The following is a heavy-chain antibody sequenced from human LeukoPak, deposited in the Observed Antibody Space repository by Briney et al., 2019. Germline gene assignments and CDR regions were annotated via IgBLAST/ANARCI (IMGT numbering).Heavy chain of an antibody. CDR1: GGSISSSDYY. Sequence: SETLSLTCSVSGGSISSSDYYWGWIRQPPGKGLEWIGSIYYSGTTYYNPSLKSRVIISVDTSKNQFSLKLSSVTAADTAVYYCAIRKYYDILTGYRKIPTSGFDPWGQGTLVTVTS. J-gene: IGHJ5*02. V-gene: IGHV4-39*01. CDR3: AIRKYYDILTGYRKIPTSGFDP. D-gene: IGHD3-9*01. CDR2: IYYSGTT.